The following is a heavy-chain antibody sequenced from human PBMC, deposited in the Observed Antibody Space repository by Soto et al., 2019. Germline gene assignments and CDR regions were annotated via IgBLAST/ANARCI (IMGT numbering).Heavy chain of an antibody. CDR1: GFSFSDYV. J-gene: IGHJ4*02. CDR2: MWYHGRDL. V-gene: IGHV3-33*01. D-gene: IGHD3-16*01. CDR3: ARDQGGQSGNFIFDT. Sequence: QVQLVESGGGVVQPGRSLRLSCAASGFSFSDYVMHWVRQAPGKGLDWVAVMWYHGRDLFYADSVKGRFTISRDNSKKTLDVQMNSLRAEDTAVYYCARDQGGQSGNFIFDTWGQGTLVTVSS.